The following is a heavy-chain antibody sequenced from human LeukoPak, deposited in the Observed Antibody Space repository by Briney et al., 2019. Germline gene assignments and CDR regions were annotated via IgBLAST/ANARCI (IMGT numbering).Heavy chain of an antibody. CDR3: ARSDSSAYYYYFDY. J-gene: IGHJ4*02. Sequence: SVKVSCKASGGTFSSYAISWVRQAPGQGLEWMGRIIPIFGTANYAQKFQGRVTITTDESTSTAYMELSSLRSEDTAVYYCARSDSSAYYYYFDYWGKGTLVTVSS. V-gene: IGHV1-69*05. CDR1: GGTFSSYA. CDR2: IIPIFGTA. D-gene: IGHD3-22*01.